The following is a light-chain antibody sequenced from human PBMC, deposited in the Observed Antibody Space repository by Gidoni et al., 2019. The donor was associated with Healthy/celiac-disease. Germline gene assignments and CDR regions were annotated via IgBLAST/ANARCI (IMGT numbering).Light chain of an antibody. CDR2: KAS. Sequence: IQMTQSPSTLSAAVGDIVTITCRASQSISSWLAWYQQKPGKAPKLLIYKASSLESGVPSRFSGSGSGTEFTLTISSLQPDDFATYYCQQYHSYSRWTFGQGTKVEIK. J-gene: IGKJ1*01. CDR1: QSISSW. V-gene: IGKV1-5*03. CDR3: QQYHSYSRWT.